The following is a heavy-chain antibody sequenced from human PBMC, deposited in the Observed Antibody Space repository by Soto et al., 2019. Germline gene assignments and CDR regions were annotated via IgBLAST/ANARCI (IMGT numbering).Heavy chain of an antibody. J-gene: IGHJ3*02. Sequence: EVQLLESGGGLVQPGGSLRISCSASGFTFSTYAMSWVRQAPGKGLEWVSLISSSSGSTYYADSVEGRFTISRDNSKNTLYLQMNSLRAEDTAVYYCAKDRPGGSWNRDAFDIWGQGTMVTASS. CDR3: AKDRPGGSWNRDAFDI. CDR1: GFTFSTYA. V-gene: IGHV3-23*01. D-gene: IGHD6-13*01. CDR2: ISSSSGST.